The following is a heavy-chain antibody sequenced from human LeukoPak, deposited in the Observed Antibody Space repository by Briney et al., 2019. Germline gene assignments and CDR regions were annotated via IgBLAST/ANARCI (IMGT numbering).Heavy chain of an antibody. D-gene: IGHD3-22*01. V-gene: IGHV3-23*01. CDR3: AKDYYDSSGYYDWAFDI. CDR1: GFTFSSYA. CDR2: ISGSGGST. Sequence: PGGSLRLSCAASGFTFSSYAMSWVRQAPGKGLEWVSAISGSGGSTYYADSVKGRFTISRDNSKNTLYLQMNSLRAEDTAVYYCAKDYYDSSGYYDWAFDIWGQGTMVTVSS. J-gene: IGHJ3*02.